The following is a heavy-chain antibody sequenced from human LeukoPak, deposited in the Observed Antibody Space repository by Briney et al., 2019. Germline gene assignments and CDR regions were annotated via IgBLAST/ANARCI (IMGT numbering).Heavy chain of an antibody. V-gene: IGHV1-18*01. J-gene: IGHJ4*02. CDR1: GYTFTSYG. Sequence: ASVKVSCKASGYTFTSYGISWVRQAPGQGLEWMGWISAYNGNTNYAQKLQGRVTMTTDTSTSTAYMELRSLRSDDTAVYYCARTLPDIVVVPAAPPSFDYWGQGTLATVSS. CDR2: ISAYNGNT. D-gene: IGHD2-2*01. CDR3: ARTLPDIVVVPAAPPSFDY.